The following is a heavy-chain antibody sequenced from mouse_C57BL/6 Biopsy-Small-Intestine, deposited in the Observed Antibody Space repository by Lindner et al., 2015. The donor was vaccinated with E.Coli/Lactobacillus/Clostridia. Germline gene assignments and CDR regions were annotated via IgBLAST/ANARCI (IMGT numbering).Heavy chain of an antibody. Sequence: VQLQESGPELVKSGASVKISCKASGYSFTDYNMNWVKQTNGKSLEWIGVIIPKYGTASYNQKFKGKATLTVDHSSSTAFMQLNSLTSEDSAVYFCALGDYGFAYWGHGTTLIVSS. V-gene: IGHV1-39*01. D-gene: IGHD2-4*01. CDR3: ALGDYGFAY. J-gene: IGHJ2*01. CDR1: GYSFTDYN. CDR2: IIPKYGTA.